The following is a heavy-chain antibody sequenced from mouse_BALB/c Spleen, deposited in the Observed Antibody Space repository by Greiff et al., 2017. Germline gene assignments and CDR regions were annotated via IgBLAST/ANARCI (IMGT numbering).Heavy chain of an antibody. V-gene: IGHV1S137*01. CDR2: ISTYYGDA. CDR3: ARRTPYGSAMDY. J-gene: IGHJ4*01. CDR1: GYTFTDYA. D-gene: IGHD1-1*01. Sequence: VQLQQSGAELVRPGVSVKISCKGSGYTFTDYAMHWVKQSHAKSLEWIGVISTYYGDASYNQKFKGKATMTVDKSSSTAYMELARLTSEDSAIYYCARRTPYGSAMDYWGKGTSVTVSS.